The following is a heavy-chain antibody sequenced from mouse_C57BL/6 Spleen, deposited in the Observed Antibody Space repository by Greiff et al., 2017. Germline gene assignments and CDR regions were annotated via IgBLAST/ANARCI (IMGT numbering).Heavy chain of an antibody. J-gene: IGHJ3*01. CDR1: GYAFTNYL. Sequence: VKLMESGAELVRPGTSVKVSCKASGYAFTNYLIEWVKQRPGQGLEWIGEINPGSGGTNYNEKFKGKATLTADKSSSTAYMQLSSRTSEDSAVYFCARLGRGFAYWGQGTLVTVSA. V-gene: IGHV1-54*01. CDR3: ARLGRGFAY. CDR2: INPGSGGT.